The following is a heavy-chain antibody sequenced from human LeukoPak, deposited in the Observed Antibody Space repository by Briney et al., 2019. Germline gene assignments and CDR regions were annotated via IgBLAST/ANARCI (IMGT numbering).Heavy chain of an antibody. CDR2: LNTSEGT. V-gene: IGHV4-61*02. Sequence: SETLSLTCTVSGGSVSSASQYWSWIRQPAGKGLEWIGRLNTSEGTNYNPSLRGRATISVDTSKNQFSLKLTSVTAADTAIYYCATCIYCYRYYYYYYMDVWGKGTSVTVSS. D-gene: IGHD5-18*01. J-gene: IGHJ6*03. CDR3: ATCIYCYRYYYYYYMDV. CDR1: GGSVSSASQY.